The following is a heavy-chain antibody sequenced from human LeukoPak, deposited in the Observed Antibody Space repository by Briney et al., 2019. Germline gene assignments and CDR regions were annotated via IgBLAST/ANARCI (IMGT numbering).Heavy chain of an antibody. V-gene: IGHV4-31*03. D-gene: IGHD2-15*01. CDR1: GGSISSGGYC. Sequence: SETLSLTCTVSGGSISSGGYCWSWIRQHPGKGLEWIGYVYYSGSTYYNPSLKSRVTISVDTSKNQFSLKLSSVTAADTAVYYCARVGCSGGSCYSHPKRYFDYWGQGTLVTVSS. J-gene: IGHJ4*02. CDR3: ARVGCSGGSCYSHPKRYFDY. CDR2: VYYSGST.